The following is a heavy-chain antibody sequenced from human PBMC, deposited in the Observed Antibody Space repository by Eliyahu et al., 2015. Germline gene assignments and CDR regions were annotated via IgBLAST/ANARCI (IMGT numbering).Heavy chain of an antibody. CDR2: IYXSGST. Sequence: QLQLQESGPGLVKPSETLSLTCTVXGVSISSXXYYWGWXXQPPGKGLEWIGSIYXSGSTYYNPSLKSRVTISVDTSKNQFSLKLSSVTAADTAVYYCARSGGSGSSNWFDPWGQGTLVTVSS. V-gene: IGHV4-39*01. D-gene: IGHD3-10*01. CDR1: GVSISSXXYY. J-gene: IGHJ5*02. CDR3: ARSGGSGSSNWFDP.